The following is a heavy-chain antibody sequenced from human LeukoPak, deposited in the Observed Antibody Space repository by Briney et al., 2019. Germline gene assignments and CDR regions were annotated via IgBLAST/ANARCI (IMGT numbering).Heavy chain of an antibody. D-gene: IGHD2-15*01. CDR2: IYTSGST. V-gene: IGHV4-4*07. CDR1: GGSISSYY. CDR3: ARDGSAGTIAQDFDY. Sequence: SETLSLTCTVSGGSISSYYWSWIRQPAGKGLEWIGRIYTSGSTNYNPSLKSRVTRSVDTSKNQFSLKLSSVTAADPAVYYCARDGSAGTIAQDFDYWGQGTLVTVSS. J-gene: IGHJ4*02.